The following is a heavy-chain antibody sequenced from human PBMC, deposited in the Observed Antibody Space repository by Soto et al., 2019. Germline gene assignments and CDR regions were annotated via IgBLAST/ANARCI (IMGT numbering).Heavy chain of an antibody. J-gene: IGHJ5*02. Sequence: ASVKVSCKASGYTFTSYGISWVRQAPGRGLEWMGWISAYNGNTNYAQKLQGRVTMTTDTSTSTAYMELRSLRSDDTAVYYCARDLYRDYGSGSYYTNWFDPWGQGTLVTVSS. CDR2: ISAYNGNT. CDR3: ARDLYRDYGSGSYYTNWFDP. V-gene: IGHV1-18*01. CDR1: GYTFTSYG. D-gene: IGHD3-10*01.